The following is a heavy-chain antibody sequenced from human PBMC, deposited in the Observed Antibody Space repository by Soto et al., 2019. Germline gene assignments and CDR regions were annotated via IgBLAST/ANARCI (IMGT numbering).Heavy chain of an antibody. D-gene: IGHD3-22*01. CDR2: INTGNGNT. V-gene: IGHV1-3*04. CDR1: GYTFTRYP. J-gene: IGHJ4*02. CDR3: ARSMIKSEPYGDGYYYDN. Sequence: QVQLVQSGAEVKKPGASVKVSCKASGYTFTRYPIHWVRQAPGQTLEWMGWINTGNGNTKYSQKFQGRVTISRDTSAITSYMELSSLRSEDTAVYYCARSMIKSEPYGDGYYYDNWGQGTLGTVSS.